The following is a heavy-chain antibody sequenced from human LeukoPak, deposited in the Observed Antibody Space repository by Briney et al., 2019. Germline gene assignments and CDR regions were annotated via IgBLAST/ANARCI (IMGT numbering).Heavy chain of an antibody. CDR3: ARDPRTRSLSSASGWYGGYFDY. J-gene: IGHJ4*02. CDR1: GGSISSSSYY. D-gene: IGHD6-19*01. V-gene: IGHV4-39*07. CDR2: IYYSGST. Sequence: SETLSLTCTVSGGSISSSSYYWGWIRQPPGKGLEWIGSIYYSGSTYYNPSLKSRVTISVDTSKNQFSLKLSSVTAADTAVYYCARDPRTRSLSSASGWYGGYFDYWGQGTLVTVSS.